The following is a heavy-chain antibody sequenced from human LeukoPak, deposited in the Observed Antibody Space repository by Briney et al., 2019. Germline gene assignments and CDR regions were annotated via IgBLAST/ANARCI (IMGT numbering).Heavy chain of an antibody. CDR2: ISSSGSTI. J-gene: IGHJ4*02. V-gene: IGHV3-11*04. CDR1: GFTFSDYY. D-gene: IGHD4-17*01. CDR3: ARSRDDYGDYEFDY. Sequence: GGSLRLSCVASGFTFSDYYMSWIRQAPGKGLEWVSYISSSGSTIYYADSVKGRFTISRDNAKNSLYLQMNSLRAEDTAVYYCARSRDDYGDYEFDYWGQGTLVTVSS.